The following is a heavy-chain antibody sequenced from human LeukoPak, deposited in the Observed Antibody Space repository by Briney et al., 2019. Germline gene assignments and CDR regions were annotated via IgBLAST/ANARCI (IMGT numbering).Heavy chain of an antibody. CDR2: ISGSGGST. V-gene: IGHV3-23*01. D-gene: IGHD6-13*01. CDR3: AKLDSSSWYYFDY. J-gene: IGHJ4*02. CDR1: GFTFSSYA. Sequence: GGSLRLSCAASGFTFSSYAMSWVRQAPGKGLEWVSAISGSGGSTYYADSVKGRFTISRDDSKNTLYLQMNSLRAEDTAVYYCAKLDSSSWYYFDYWGQGTLVTVSS.